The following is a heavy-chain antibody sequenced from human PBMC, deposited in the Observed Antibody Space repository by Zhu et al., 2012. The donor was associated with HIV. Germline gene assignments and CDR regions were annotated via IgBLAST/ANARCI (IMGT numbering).Heavy chain of an antibody. CDR1: GASVSSGNHY. J-gene: IGHJ2*01. D-gene: IGHD6-6*01. CDR2: IYYSGNT. V-gene: IGHV4-61*01. CDR3: ARGRASSENYWYFDV. Sequence: QVQLQESGPRLVKPSETLSLTCTVSGASVSSGNHYWSWIRQPPGKGLEWIGNIYYSGNTNYNISLKSRVIISVDVSKNQFSLNVKSVTAADTAEYYCARGRASSENYWYFDVWSPGTGSLSPQ.